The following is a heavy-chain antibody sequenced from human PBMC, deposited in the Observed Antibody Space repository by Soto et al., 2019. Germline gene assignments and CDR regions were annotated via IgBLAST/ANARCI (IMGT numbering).Heavy chain of an antibody. Sequence: GGSLRLSCAASGFTFSSYGMHWVRQAPGKGLEWVAVIWYDGSNKYYADSVKGRFTISRDNSKNTLYLQMNSLRAEDTAVYYCARDRFYGDYHLREEYWGQGTRVNVPS. D-gene: IGHD4-17*01. CDR2: IWYDGSNK. J-gene: IGHJ4*02. CDR1: GFTFSSYG. CDR3: ARDRFYGDYHLREEY. V-gene: IGHV3-33*01.